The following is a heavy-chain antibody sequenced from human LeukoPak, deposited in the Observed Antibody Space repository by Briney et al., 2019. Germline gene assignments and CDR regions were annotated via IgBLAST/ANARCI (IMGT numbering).Heavy chain of an antibody. V-gene: IGHV4-39*01. CDR3: ARSCGGGNCNYFYHGMDV. J-gene: IGHJ6*02. CDR1: GGSISSSSYY. Sequence: PSETLSLTCTVSGGSISSSSYYWGWIRQPPGKGLEWIGSIYYSGSTYYNPSLKSRVTISVDTSKNQFSLKLSSVTAADTATYYCARSCGGGNCNYFYHGMDVWGQGTTVTVSS. CDR2: IYYSGST. D-gene: IGHD2-15*01.